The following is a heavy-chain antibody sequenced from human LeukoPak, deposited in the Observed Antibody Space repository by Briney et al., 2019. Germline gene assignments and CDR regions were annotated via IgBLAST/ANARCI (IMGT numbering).Heavy chain of an antibody. Sequence: SETLSLTCIVSGDSISSSSNWWGWIRQPPGKGLEWIGHIKSSGSPNYNPPLKSRVTISVDTSKNQFSLKVSSVTAADTAVYYCARLTWITDYWGQGILVTVSS. CDR3: ARLTWITDY. D-gene: IGHD5-12*01. CDR2: IKSSGSP. J-gene: IGHJ4*02. CDR1: GDSISSSSNW. V-gene: IGHV4-39*01.